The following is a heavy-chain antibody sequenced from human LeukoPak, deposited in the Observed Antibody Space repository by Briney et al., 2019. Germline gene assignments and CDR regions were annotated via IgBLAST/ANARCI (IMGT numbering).Heavy chain of an antibody. CDR1: GFTFSSYA. CDR2: ISYDGSNK. J-gene: IGHJ4*02. V-gene: IGHV3-30-3*01. CDR3: AKDPSSSWYYFDY. Sequence: PGRSLRLSCAASGFTFSSYAMHWVRQAPGKGLEWVAVISYDGSNKYYADSVKGRFTISRDNAKNSLYLQMNSLRAEDTALYYCAKDPSSSWYYFDYWGQGTLVTVSS. D-gene: IGHD6-13*01.